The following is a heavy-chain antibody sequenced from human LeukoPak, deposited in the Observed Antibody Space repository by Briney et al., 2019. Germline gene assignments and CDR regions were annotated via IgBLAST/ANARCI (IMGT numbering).Heavy chain of an antibody. J-gene: IGHJ1*01. D-gene: IGHD1-26*01. CDR2: ISAYNGNT. V-gene: IGHV1-18*01. Sequence: ASVNVSCKASGYTFTTYGISWVRQAPGQGLEWMGWISAYNGNTSYAQKLQGRVTMTTDTSTSTAYMELRSLRSDDTAVYYCARESIVGRNFQHWGRGTLVTVSS. CDR3: ARESIVGRNFQH. CDR1: GYTFTTYG.